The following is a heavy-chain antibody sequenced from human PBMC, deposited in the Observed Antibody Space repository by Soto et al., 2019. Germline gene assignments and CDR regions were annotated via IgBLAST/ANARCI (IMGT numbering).Heavy chain of an antibody. CDR1: GFTFSSYG. CDR3: ARVPTGYYGMDV. V-gene: IGHV3-33*01. CDR2: IWYDGSNK. Sequence: GGSLRLSCAASGFTFSSYGMHWVRQAPGKGLEWVAVIWYDGSNKYYADSVKGRFTISRDNSKNTLYLQMNSLRAEDTAVYYCARVPTGYYGMDVWGQGTMVTVSS. J-gene: IGHJ6*02. D-gene: IGHD2-8*02.